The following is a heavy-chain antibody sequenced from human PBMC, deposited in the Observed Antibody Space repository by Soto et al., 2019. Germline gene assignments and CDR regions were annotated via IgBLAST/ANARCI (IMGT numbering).Heavy chain of an antibody. CDR2: IYYSGST. V-gene: IGHV4-31*03. D-gene: IGHD2-2*01. CDR1: GGSISSGGYY. J-gene: IGHJ5*02. CDR3: ARALVVVPPYLNSWFDP. Sequence: QVQLQESGPGLVKPSQTLSLTCTVSGGSISSGGYYWSWIRQHPGKGLEWIGYIYYSGSTYYNPFLKGRVTLSVDTSKNQFSLKLSSVTAADTAVYYCARALVVVPPYLNSWFDPWRQGTLVTVSS.